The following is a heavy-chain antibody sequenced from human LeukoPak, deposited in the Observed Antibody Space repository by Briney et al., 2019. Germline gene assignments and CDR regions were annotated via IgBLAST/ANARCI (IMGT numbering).Heavy chain of an antibody. CDR1: GFTFSIYA. CDR3: AKDYSGSWYYFDY. J-gene: IGHJ4*02. CDR2: ISGSGGST. V-gene: IGHV3-23*01. Sequence: GGSLRLSCAASGFTFSIYAITWVRQAPGKGLEWVSTISGSGGSTYYADSVKGRFTISRDNSKNTLYLQMNSLRPEDTALYYCAKDYSGSWYYFDYWGQGTLVTVSS. D-gene: IGHD6-13*01.